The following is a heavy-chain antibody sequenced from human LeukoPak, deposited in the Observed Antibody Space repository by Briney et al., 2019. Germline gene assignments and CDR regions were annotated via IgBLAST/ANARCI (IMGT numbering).Heavy chain of an antibody. Sequence: PSETLSLTCGVSGGSISSTNWWTWVRQPPGEGLEWIGEVHLSGRTNYNPSLESRVTMSVDMSENHISLKLTSVTAADTAVYYCARKGGPYRPLDYSGQGTLVTVSS. J-gene: IGHJ4*02. CDR1: GGSISSTNW. CDR3: ARKGGPYRPLDY. CDR2: VHLSGRT. V-gene: IGHV4-4*02.